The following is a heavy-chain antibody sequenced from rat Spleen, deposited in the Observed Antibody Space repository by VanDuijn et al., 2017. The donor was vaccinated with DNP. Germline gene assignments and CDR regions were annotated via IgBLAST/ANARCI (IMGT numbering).Heavy chain of an antibody. V-gene: IGHV5-22*01. CDR1: GFTFSNFA. CDR3: ARQAGSWDYFDY. D-gene: IGHD1-4*01. Sequence: EVQLVESGGGLVQPGRSLKLSCAASGFTFSNFAMAWVRQAPKKGLEWVASISYEGSSTYYGDSVKGRFTISRDNAKSTLYLQMNSLRSEDTATYYCARQAGSWDYFDYWGQGVMVTVSS. CDR2: ISYEGSST. J-gene: IGHJ2*01.